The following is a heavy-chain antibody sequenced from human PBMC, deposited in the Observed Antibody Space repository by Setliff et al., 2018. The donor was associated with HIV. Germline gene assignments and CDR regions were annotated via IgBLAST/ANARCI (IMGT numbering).Heavy chain of an antibody. J-gene: IGHJ4*02. CDR3: ARAQLRYLANDFYFDF. CDR2: IYHSGNT. V-gene: IGHV4-38-2*01. CDR1: GYSISSDYY. Sequence: SETLSLTCAASGYSISSDYYWGWIRQPPGKGLEWIGSIYHSGNTYYNPPLKSRVTISVDASKSQFSLKVSSVTAADAAVYYCARAQLRYLANDFYFDFWGQGTPVTVSS. D-gene: IGHD3-9*01.